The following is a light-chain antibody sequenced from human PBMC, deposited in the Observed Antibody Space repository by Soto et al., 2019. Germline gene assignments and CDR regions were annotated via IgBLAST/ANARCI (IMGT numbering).Light chain of an antibody. J-gene: IGKJ1*01. Sequence: EVVLTQSPGTLSLSPRERATLSCRASQSVSNNYLAWYQHKPGQAPRLLIYGASNRAPGIPDRFSGSGSGPDFTLTIIRLEPEDFAVYYWQQYAASPRTFGQGTLVEVK. CDR3: QQYAASPRT. CDR2: GAS. V-gene: IGKV3-20*01. CDR1: QSVSNNY.